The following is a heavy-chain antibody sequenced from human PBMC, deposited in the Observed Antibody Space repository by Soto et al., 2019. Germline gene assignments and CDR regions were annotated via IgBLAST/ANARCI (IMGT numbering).Heavy chain of an antibody. V-gene: IGHV3-48*02. D-gene: IGHD6-19*01. J-gene: IGHJ4*02. CDR3: ARVEYSSGWYFDY. CDR2: ISSSSSTI. CDR1: GFTFSSYG. Sequence: GSLRLSCAASGFTFSSYGMNWVRQAPGKGLEWVSYISSSSSTIYYADSVKGRFTISRDNAKNSLYLQMNSLRDEDTAVYYCARVEYSSGWYFDYWGQGTLVTVSS.